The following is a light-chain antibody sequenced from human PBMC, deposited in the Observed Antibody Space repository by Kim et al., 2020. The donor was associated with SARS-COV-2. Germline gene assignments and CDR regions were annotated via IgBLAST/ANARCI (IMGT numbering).Light chain of an antibody. CDR3: QQYNSWT. V-gene: IGKV1-5*03. Sequence: LPESVEDTVTFTGRASEKISRWLAWYQQKAGKAPKLLIYSASNLDTGVPSRPSGSGSGTEFTLSISSLQPDDAATYYYQQYNSWTFGQGTKVDIK. CDR1: EKISRW. CDR2: SAS. J-gene: IGKJ1*01.